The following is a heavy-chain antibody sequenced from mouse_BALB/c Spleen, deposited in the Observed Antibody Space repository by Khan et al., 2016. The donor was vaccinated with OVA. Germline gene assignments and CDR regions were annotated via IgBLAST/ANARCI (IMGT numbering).Heavy chain of an antibody. D-gene: IGHD1-1*01. CDR1: GYTFTSYW. V-gene: IGHV1-87*01. CDR2: IYPGDGNT. CDR3: ARGGITTGYFDY. J-gene: IGHJ2*01. Sequence: QVRLQQSGTELARPGASVKLSCKASGYTFTSYWMQWVKKRPGQGLEWIGAIYPGDGNTRYTQKFKGKATLTADKSSSTAYMQLSSLASEDSAVYYCARGGITTGYFDYWGQGTTLTVSS.